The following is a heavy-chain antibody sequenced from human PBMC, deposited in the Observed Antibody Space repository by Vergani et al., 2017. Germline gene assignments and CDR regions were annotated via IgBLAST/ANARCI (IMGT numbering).Heavy chain of an antibody. V-gene: IGHV4-61*02. CDR1: GASINNDFYY. CDR2: IYVSGIT. D-gene: IGHD1-1*01. CDR3: ASAKRQLRTRAFDL. Sequence: QVQLQESGPGLVKPSQTLSLTCTVSGASINNDFYYWHWIRQPAGKGLELIGRIYVSGITDYNSSLQSRVSMSVDTSKNQFSLTLTSVTAADTAVYYCASAKRQLRTRAFDLWGQGTMGTVSS. J-gene: IGHJ3*01.